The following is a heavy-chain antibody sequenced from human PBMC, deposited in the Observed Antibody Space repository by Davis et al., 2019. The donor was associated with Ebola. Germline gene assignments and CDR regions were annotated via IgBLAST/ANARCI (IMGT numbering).Heavy chain of an antibody. CDR2: IYYSGST. CDR3: ARSAAQYFYDGSNYHSTAGTDFDY. V-gene: IGHV4-59*01. Sequence: MPSETLSLTCSVSGASISSYYWSWIRQPPGKGLEWIGYIYYSGSTNYNPSLKSRVTTSIDTSKNEFSLKLSSVTAADTAVYYCARSAAQYFYDGSNYHSTAGTDFDYWGQGTLVTVSS. CDR1: GASISSYY. D-gene: IGHD3-22*01. J-gene: IGHJ4*02.